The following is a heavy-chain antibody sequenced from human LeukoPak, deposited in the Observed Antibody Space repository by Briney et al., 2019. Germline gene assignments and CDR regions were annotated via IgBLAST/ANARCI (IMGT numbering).Heavy chain of an antibody. CDR2: INTKGET. V-gene: IGHV4-4*09. Sequence: SETLSLTCTVSGVSMSAYQWSWVRQSPEKGLEWIGCINTKGETSYNPSLKSRVTTSVDTSKSQFSLRLTSVTTADTAVYYCATSNDAKIAPFDHWGQGAPVTVSS. J-gene: IGHJ4*02. CDR1: GVSMSAYQ. CDR3: ATSNDAKIAPFDH. D-gene: IGHD2-21*01.